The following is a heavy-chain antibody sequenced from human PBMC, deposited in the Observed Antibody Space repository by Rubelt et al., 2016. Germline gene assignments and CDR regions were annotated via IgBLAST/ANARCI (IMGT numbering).Heavy chain of an antibody. CDR2: IYYSGST. Sequence: QVQLQESGPGLVKPSETLSLTCTVSGGSISSYYWSWIRQPPGKGLEWIGYIYYSGSTNYNPSPKSRVTVSVDTSKNQFSLKLSSVTAADTAVYYCARRDYGDYFDYWGQGTLVTVSS. V-gene: IGHV4-59*08. J-gene: IGHJ4*02. D-gene: IGHD4-17*01. CDR3: ARRDYGDYFDY. CDR1: GGSISSYY.